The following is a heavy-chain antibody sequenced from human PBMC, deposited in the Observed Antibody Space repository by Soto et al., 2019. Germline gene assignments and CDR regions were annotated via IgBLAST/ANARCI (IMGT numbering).Heavy chain of an antibody. J-gene: IGHJ4*02. V-gene: IGHV4-59*08. D-gene: IGHD3-3*01. CDR2: TSNSAPT. CDR3: ARLFRDVYNAVEY. Sequence: QVQLQESGPGLVKPSETLSLTCTVSGGSISSYHWSWIRQSPGKGLEWIGYTSNSAPTIYNPSLRSRVTLSADPSNIQFSLRLSSVTAADTAVYFCARLFRDVYNAVEYWGQGALVTVSS. CDR1: GGSISSYH.